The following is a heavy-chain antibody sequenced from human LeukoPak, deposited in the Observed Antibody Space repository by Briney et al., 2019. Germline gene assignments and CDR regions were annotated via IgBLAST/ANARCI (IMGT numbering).Heavy chain of an antibody. CDR3: ARPYGSGSYYAPFDY. Sequence: PSETLSLTCTVSGGSISSSSYYWGWIRQPPGKGLEWIGSIYYSGSTYYNPSLKSRVTISVDTSKNQFSLKLSSVTAADTAVYYCARPYGSGSYYAPFDYWGQGTLVTVSS. CDR1: GGSISSSSYY. J-gene: IGHJ4*02. V-gene: IGHV4-39*01. D-gene: IGHD3-10*01. CDR2: IYYSGST.